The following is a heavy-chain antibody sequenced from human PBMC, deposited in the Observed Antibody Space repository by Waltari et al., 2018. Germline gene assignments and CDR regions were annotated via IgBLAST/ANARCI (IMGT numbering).Heavy chain of an antibody. CDR3: ARDNYGSGSYYGY. Sequence: QVQLVESVGGVVQPGRSLRLSCAASGFTFSSHAMHWVRPAPGKGLGWVEVISYDGCNKYYADSVKGRFTISRDNSMNTLYLQMNSLRAEDTAVYYCARDNYGSGSYYGYWGQGTLVTVSS. CDR2: ISYDGCNK. CDR1: GFTFSSHA. D-gene: IGHD3-10*01. J-gene: IGHJ4*02. V-gene: IGHV3-30*01.